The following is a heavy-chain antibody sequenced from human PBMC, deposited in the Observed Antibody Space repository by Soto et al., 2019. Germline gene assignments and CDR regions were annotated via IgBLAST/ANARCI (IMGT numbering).Heavy chain of an antibody. D-gene: IGHD2-2*01. CDR2: IYYSGST. Sequence: GPGPLCSSETLSLTCTVSGGSISSYYWSWIRQPPGKGLEWIGYIYYSGSTNYNPSLKSRVTISVDTSKNQFSLKLSSVTAADTAVYYCARHVGEYCSSTSCYGPFYYCGQGTLVRVSS. CDR1: GGSISSYY. CDR3: ARHVGEYCSSTSCYGPFYY. V-gene: IGHV4-59*08. J-gene: IGHJ4*02.